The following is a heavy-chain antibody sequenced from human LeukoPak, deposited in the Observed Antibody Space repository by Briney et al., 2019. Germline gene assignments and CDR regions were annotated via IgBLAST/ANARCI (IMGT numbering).Heavy chain of an antibody. CDR3: ARGTGTTAYFDY. CDR1: GGSISSGG. CDR2: ISSSSSYT. J-gene: IGHJ4*02. D-gene: IGHD1-1*01. Sequence: LSLTCTVSGGSISSGGYWSWIRQAPGKGLEWVSYISSSSSYTKYGDSVKGRFTISRDNAKNSLYLQVNSLRAEDTAVYYCARGTGTTAYFDYWGQGTLVTVSS. V-gene: IGHV3-11*06.